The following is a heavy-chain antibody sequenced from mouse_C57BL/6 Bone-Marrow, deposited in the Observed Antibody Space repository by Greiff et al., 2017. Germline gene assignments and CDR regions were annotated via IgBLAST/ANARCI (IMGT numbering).Heavy chain of an antibody. Sequence: EVQLQESGPELVKPGDSVKISCKASGYSFTGYFMNWVMQSHGKSLEWIGRINPYNGDTFYNQKFKGKATLTVDKSSSTAHMELRSLTSEDSAVYYCARSRLRDYWGQGTTLTVSS. J-gene: IGHJ2*01. CDR1: GYSFTGYF. CDR2: INPYNGDT. V-gene: IGHV1-20*01. CDR3: ARSRLRDY.